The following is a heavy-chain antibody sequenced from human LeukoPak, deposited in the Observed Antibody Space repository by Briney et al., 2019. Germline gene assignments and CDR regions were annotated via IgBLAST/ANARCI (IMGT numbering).Heavy chain of an antibody. CDR1: GFTFSIYA. Sequence: PGGSLRVSCAASGFTFSIYAMTWVRQAPGKGLEWASVISGGGGSTYYGDSVKGRFTISRDNSKNTLFLQMNSLRVEDTATYYCVKGATVTTRPNYDYWGQGTLVTVSS. V-gene: IGHV3-23*01. CDR3: VKGATVTTRPNYDY. CDR2: ISGGGGST. D-gene: IGHD4-17*01. J-gene: IGHJ4*02.